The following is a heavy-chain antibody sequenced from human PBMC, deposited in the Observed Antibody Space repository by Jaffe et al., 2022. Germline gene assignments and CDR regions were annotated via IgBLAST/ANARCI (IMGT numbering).Heavy chain of an antibody. D-gene: IGHD6-19*01. V-gene: IGHV3-21*01. Sequence: EVQLVESGGGLVKPGGSLRLSCAASGFTFSSYSMNWVRQAPGKGLEWVSSISSSSSYIYYADSVKGRFTISRDNAKNSLYLQMNSLRAEDTAVYYCARDGLNSDTGYSSGWYRNHDAFDIWGQGTMVTVSS. CDR2: ISSSSSYI. CDR3: ARDGLNSDTGYSSGWYRNHDAFDI. CDR1: GFTFSSYS. J-gene: IGHJ3*02.